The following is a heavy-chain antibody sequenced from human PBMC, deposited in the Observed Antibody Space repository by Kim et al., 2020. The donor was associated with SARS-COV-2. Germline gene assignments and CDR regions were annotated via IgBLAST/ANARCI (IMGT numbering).Heavy chain of an antibody. CDR3: ARGVLPASMNCYYYMDV. J-gene: IGHJ6*03. CDR1: GYTFNSYA. CDR2: INPNSGKT. Sequence: ASVKVSCKASGYTFNSYAINWVRQATGQGLEWMGWINPNSGKTGYAQKFQGRVTMTRNTSISTAYMELSSLRSEDTAVYYCARGVLPASMNCYYYMDVWGKGTTVTVSS. D-gene: IGHD2-2*01. V-gene: IGHV1-8*01.